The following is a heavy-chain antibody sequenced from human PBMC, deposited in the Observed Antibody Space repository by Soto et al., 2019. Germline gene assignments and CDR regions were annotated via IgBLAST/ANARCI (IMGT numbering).Heavy chain of an antibody. CDR1: GFTFTSSA. J-gene: IGHJ4*02. V-gene: IGHV1-58*01. D-gene: IGHD6-13*01. Sequence: SVKVSCKASGFTFTSSAVQWVRQARGQRLEWIGWIVVGSGNTNYAQKFQERVTITRDMSTSTAYIELSSLRSVDTAVYYWATASLAVAGNFDYWGQGTLVTVSS. CDR3: ATASLAVAGNFDY. CDR2: IVVGSGNT.